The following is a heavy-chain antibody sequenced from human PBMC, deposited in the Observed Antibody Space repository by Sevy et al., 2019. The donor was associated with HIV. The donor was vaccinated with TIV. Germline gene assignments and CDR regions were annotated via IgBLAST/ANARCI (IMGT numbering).Heavy chain of an antibody. J-gene: IGHJ6*02. CDR3: TKSPHTAVTTSYGMDV. V-gene: IGHV3-30*02. CDR1: GFTLSSYG. D-gene: IGHD4-17*01. CDR2: IRNDGSTK. Sequence: GGSLRLSCAASGFTLSSYGMHWVRQAPGKGLEWVTFIRNDGSTKYYAYSVGGRFTISRDNSKNTLYLQMNSLRTEDTAVYCCTKSPHTAVTTSYGMDVWGQGTTVTVSS.